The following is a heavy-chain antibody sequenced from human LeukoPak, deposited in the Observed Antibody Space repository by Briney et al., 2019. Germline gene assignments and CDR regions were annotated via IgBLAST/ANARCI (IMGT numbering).Heavy chain of an antibody. CDR3: ARDPALGYCSSTSCYFSVEGINDG. D-gene: IGHD2-2*01. V-gene: IGHV1-2*02. J-gene: IGHJ4*02. Sequence: ASVTVSFTASGYTFTIYGISWVRQAPGQGLGWVGWINPNSGGTNYSQKFQGRVTMTSDTAISTAYMELSRLRSDDTAVYYCARDPALGYCSSTSCYFSVEGINDGGGQGTLVTVYS. CDR1: GYTFTIYG. CDR2: INPNSGGT.